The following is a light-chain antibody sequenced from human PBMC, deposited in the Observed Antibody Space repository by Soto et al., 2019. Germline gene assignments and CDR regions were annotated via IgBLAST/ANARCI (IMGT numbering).Light chain of an antibody. CDR1: RTIWMS. J-gene: IGKJ2*01. CDR2: STN. CDR3: QQSYDIPYT. V-gene: IGKV1-39*01. Sequence: DIQMTQSPSSLSASVGDRVNITCRASRTIWMSLNWYQQKPGKAPKLLIYSTNTLQNGVPSRFSGSGSGTDFALTISSLQPEEFATYYCQQSYDIPYTFGQGSKLEI.